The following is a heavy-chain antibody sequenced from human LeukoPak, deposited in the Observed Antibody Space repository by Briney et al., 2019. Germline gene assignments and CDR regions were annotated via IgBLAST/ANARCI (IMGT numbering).Heavy chain of an antibody. J-gene: IGHJ4*02. CDR2: ISSSSTI. V-gene: IGHV3-48*01. CDR1: GFTFSSYS. Sequence: GGSLRLSCAASGFTFSSYSMNWVRQAPGKGLEWVSYISSSSTIYYADSVKGRFAISRDNAKNSLYLQMNSLRAEDTAVYYCARAGYSGYDYDFDYWGQGTLVTVSS. CDR3: ARAGYSGYDYDFDY. D-gene: IGHD5-12*01.